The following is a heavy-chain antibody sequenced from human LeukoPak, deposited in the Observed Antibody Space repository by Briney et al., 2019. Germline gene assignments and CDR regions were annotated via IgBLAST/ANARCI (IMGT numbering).Heavy chain of an antibody. J-gene: IGHJ4*02. Sequence: GGSLRLSCAASGFTFSTHSMNWVRQAPGKGLEWVSCISSSSSDIYYADSVKGRFTISRDNAKNSLYLQMSSLRAEGTAVYYCARVPGGLEWADFDYWGQGTLLTVSS. D-gene: IGHD3-3*01. CDR3: ARVPGGLEWADFDY. CDR1: GFTFSTHS. CDR2: ISSSSSDI. V-gene: IGHV3-21*01.